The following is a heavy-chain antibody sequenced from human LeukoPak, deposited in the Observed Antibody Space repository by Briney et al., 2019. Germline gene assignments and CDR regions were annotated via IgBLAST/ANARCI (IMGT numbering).Heavy chain of an antibody. CDR1: GFTFSSYA. V-gene: IGHV3-23*01. CDR2: ISGSGGST. CDR3: AKMGAYDLSTGYYNPPFDY. D-gene: IGHD3/OR15-3a*01. Sequence: PGGSLRLSCAASGFTFSSYAMSWVRQAPGKGLEWVSAISGSGGSTYYADSVKGRFTISRDNSKNTLYLQMNSLRAEDTAVYYCAKMGAYDLSTGYYNPPFDYWGQGTLVTVSS. J-gene: IGHJ4*02.